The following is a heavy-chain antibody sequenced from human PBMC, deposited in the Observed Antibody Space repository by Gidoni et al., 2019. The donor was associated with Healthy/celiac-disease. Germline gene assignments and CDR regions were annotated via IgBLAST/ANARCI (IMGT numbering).Heavy chain of an antibody. D-gene: IGHD3-10*01. CDR2: ISGRGGST. CDR3: AKDPGYGAGSP. CDR1: GFTFRSYA. V-gene: IGHV3-23*01. J-gene: IGHJ5*02. Sequence: EVQLLESGGGLVQTGGSLRLSCAASGFTFRSYAMSWVGQAPGKGLAWVSAISGRGGSTYYADSVKGRFTISRDNSKNTLYLQMNSLRAEDTAVYYCAKDPGYGAGSPWGQGTLVTVSS.